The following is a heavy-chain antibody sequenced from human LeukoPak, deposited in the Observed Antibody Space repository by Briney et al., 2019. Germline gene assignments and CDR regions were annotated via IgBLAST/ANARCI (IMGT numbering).Heavy chain of an antibody. Sequence: ASVKVSCKASGYTFTGYYMHWVRQAPGQGLEWMGWINPNSGGTNYAQKFQGRVTMTRDTSISTAYMELSRLRSDDTAVYYCARRGASDYGDYDWYFDLWRRGTLVTVSS. CDR3: ARRGASDYGDYDWYFDL. V-gene: IGHV1-2*02. CDR2: INPNSGGT. D-gene: IGHD4-17*01. J-gene: IGHJ2*01. CDR1: GYTFTGYY.